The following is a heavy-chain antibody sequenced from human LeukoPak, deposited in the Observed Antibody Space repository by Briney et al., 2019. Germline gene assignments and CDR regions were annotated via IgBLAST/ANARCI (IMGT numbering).Heavy chain of an antibody. CDR2: IIPILGIA. D-gene: IGHD6-13*01. J-gene: IGHJ6*03. V-gene: IGHV1-69*04. CDR3: AREQQLLYYYYYMDV. Sequence: SVKVSCKASGGTFSSYAISWVRQAPGQGLEWMGRIIPILGIANYAQKFQGRVTITTDKSTSTAYMELSSLRSEDTAVYYCAREQQLLYYYYYMDVWGKGTTVTVSS. CDR1: GGTFSSYA.